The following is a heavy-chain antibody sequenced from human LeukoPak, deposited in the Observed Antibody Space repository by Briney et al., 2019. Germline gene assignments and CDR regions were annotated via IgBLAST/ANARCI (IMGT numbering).Heavy chain of an antibody. D-gene: IGHD5-18*01. Sequence: ASVKVSCKASGYTFTNYGISWVRQAPGQGLEWMGWISTYNGNTNYAQKLQDRVTMTGDTSTSTAYMELRSLRSDDTAVYYCARGKAAMVTYYYYYYMDVWGKGTTVTVSS. CDR1: GYTFTNYG. J-gene: IGHJ6*03. CDR3: ARGKAAMVTYYYYYYMDV. V-gene: IGHV1-18*01. CDR2: ISTYNGNT.